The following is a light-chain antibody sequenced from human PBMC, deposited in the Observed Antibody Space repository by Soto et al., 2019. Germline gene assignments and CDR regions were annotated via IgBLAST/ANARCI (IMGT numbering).Light chain of an antibody. CDR3: AAWDASLDGYV. Sequence: QSVLTQPPSASGTPGQRVTISCSTSSSNLGDNTVNWYQQVPGTAPKLLIYSDDQRPSGVPDRFSGSKSGTSASLAISGLQSEDEADYYCAAWDASLDGYVFGTGTKLTVL. J-gene: IGLJ1*01. CDR2: SDD. CDR1: SSNLGDNT. V-gene: IGLV1-44*01.